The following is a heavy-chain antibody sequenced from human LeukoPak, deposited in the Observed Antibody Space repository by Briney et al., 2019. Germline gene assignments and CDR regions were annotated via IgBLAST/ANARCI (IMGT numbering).Heavy chain of an antibody. D-gene: IGHD3-16*01. Sequence: SETLSLTCTVSDDSISDYYRGWIRQPPGKGLEWIGYFYNSGRSTYNPSLKSRVTISADTSKNHFSLNLNSVTTADTAVYYCTRGAGWLIDYWGQGILVTVSP. V-gene: IGHV4-59*01. CDR2: FYNSGRS. CDR3: TRGAGWLIDY. CDR1: DDSISDYY. J-gene: IGHJ4*02.